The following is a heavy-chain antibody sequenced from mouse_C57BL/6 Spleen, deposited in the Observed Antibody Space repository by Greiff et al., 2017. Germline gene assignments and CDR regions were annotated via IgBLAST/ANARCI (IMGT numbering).Heavy chain of an antibody. CDR1: GYSITSGYY. Sequence: EVKLVESGPGLVKPSQSLSLTCSVTGYSITSGYYWNWIRQFPGNKLEWMGYISYDGSNNYNPSLKNRISITRDTAKNQVFLKLNSVTTEDTATYYCARDPGSSYFDYGGQGTTLTVSS. CDR2: ISYDGSN. V-gene: IGHV3-6*01. CDR3: ARDPGSSYFDY. J-gene: IGHJ2*01. D-gene: IGHD1-1*01.